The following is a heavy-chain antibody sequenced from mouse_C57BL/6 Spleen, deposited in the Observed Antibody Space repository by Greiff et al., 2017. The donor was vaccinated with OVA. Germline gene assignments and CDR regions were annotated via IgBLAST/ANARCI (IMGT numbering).Heavy chain of an antibody. J-gene: IGHJ1*03. CDR2: INPNNGGT. Sequence: VQLKESGPELVKPGASVKIPCKASGYTFTDYNMDWVKQSHGKSLEWIGDINPNNGGTIYNQKFKGKATLTVDKSSSTAYMELRSLTSEDTAVYYGARRGVEYYGSSYGWYFDVWGTGTTVTGAS. CDR3: ARRGVEYYGSSYGWYFDV. CDR1: GYTFTDYN. D-gene: IGHD1-1*01. V-gene: IGHV1-18*01.